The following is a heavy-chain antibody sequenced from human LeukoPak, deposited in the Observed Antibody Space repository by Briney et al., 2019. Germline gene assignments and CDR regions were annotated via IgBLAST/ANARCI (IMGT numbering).Heavy chain of an antibody. CDR1: GFTFSSYA. D-gene: IGHD5-12*01. CDR3: AKLAGQYQFSDYDLEGVIDY. Sequence: GGSLRLPCAPSGFTFSSYAVSWVRHAPGKGLEWVTAISGSGGSTYYADSVKARFPISRHNSKNTLYLQMNRLRAQDTAVYYCAKLAGQYQFSDYDLEGVIDYWGQGTLVTVSS. J-gene: IGHJ4*02. CDR2: ISGSGGST. V-gene: IGHV3-23*01.